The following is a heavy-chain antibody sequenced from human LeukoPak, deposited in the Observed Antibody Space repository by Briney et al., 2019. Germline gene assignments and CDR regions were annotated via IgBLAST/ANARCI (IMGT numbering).Heavy chain of an antibody. V-gene: IGHV3-21*01. J-gene: IGHJ4*02. CDR3: ARDGPYYYDSSGYWTLTYYFDY. CDR2: ISSSSSYI. CDR1: GFTFSSYS. D-gene: IGHD3-22*01. Sequence: GGSLRLSCAASGFTFSSYSMNWVRQAPGKGLEWVSSISSSSSYIYYADSVKGRFTISRDNAKNSLYLQMNSLRAEDTAVYYCARDGPYYYDSSGYWTLTYYFDYWGQGTLVTVSS.